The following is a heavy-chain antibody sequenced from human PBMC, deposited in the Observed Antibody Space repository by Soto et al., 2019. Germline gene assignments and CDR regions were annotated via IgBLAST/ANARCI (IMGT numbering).Heavy chain of an antibody. D-gene: IGHD6-13*01. J-gene: IGHJ4*02. CDR2: IIPLFGTT. V-gene: IGHV1-69*12. CDR3: VRHAIAGSGFDS. Sequence: QVQLVQSGAEVKKPGSSVKVSCKVSGGPFSSYTLSWVRQAPGQGPEWMGEIIPLFGTTNYVQGFQGRLTVAADVSTNTAYVELSSRRSDDTALYYCVRHAIAGSGFDSWGQGTLVPVS. CDR1: GGPFSSYT.